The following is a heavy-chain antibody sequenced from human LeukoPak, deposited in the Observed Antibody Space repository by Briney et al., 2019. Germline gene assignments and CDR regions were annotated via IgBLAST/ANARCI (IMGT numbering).Heavy chain of an antibody. Sequence: SETLSLTCTVSGGSISSGGYYWSWIRQHPGKGLEWIGYIYYSGSTYYNPSLKSRVTISVDTSKNQFSLKLSSVTAADTAVYYCARDPYYYDSSGYYSEGAFDIWGQGTMVTVSS. J-gene: IGHJ3*02. CDR3: ARDPYYYDSSGYYSEGAFDI. CDR2: IYYSGST. CDR1: GGSISSGGYY. D-gene: IGHD3-22*01. V-gene: IGHV4-31*03.